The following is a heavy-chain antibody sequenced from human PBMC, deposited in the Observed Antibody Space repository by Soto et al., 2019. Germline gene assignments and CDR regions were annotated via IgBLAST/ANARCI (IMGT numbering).Heavy chain of an antibody. CDR3: AKDAGDIAVGLVLYAFDI. CDR2: ISWNSGSI. Sequence: EVQLVESGGGLVQPGRSLRLSCAASGFTFDDYAMHWVRQAPGKGLEWVSGISWNSGSIGYADSMKGRFTISRDNAKNSLYLQMNSLRAEDTALYYCAKDAGDIAVGLVLYAFDIWGQGTMVTVSS. CDR1: GFTFDDYA. D-gene: IGHD6-19*01. J-gene: IGHJ3*02. V-gene: IGHV3-9*01.